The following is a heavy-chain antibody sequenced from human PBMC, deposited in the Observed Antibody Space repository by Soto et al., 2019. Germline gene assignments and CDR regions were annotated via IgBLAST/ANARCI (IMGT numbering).Heavy chain of an antibody. D-gene: IGHD6-13*01. CDR1: GFTFTSSA. V-gene: IGHV1-58*02. CDR3: AADPVTSAAGTGWYFDL. CDR2: IVVGSGNT. Sequence: ASVKVSCKASGFTFTSSAMQWVRQARGQRLEWIGWIVVGSGNTNYAQKFQERVTITRDMSTSTAYMELSSLRSEDTAVYYCAADPVTSAAGTGWYFDLWGRGTLVTVSS. J-gene: IGHJ2*01.